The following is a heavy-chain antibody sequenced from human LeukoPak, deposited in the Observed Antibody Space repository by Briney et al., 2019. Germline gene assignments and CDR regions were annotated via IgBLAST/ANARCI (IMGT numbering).Heavy chain of an antibody. J-gene: IGHJ4*02. CDR1: GYTFTNYG. V-gene: IGHV1-18*01. D-gene: IGHD6-13*01. CDR3: ARGISAALDY. CDR2: ISGYNGNT. Sequence: ASVKVSCKASGYTFTNYGISWLRQPPAQGLEWMGWISGYNGNTNYAQKLQGRVTMTTDTSTSTAYMELRSLRSDDTAVYYCARGISAALDYWGQGTLVTVSS.